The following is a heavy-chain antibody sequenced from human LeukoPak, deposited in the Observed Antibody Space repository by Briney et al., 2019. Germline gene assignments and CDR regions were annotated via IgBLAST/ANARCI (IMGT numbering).Heavy chain of an antibody. CDR2: SNHSGST. D-gene: IGHD3-16*02. J-gene: IGHJ4*02. CDR1: GGSFSGYY. Sequence: TSETLSLTCAVYGGSFSGYYWSWIRQPPGKGLEWIGESNHSGSTNYNPSLKSRVTISVDTSKNQFSLKLSSVTAADTAVYYCARKSYVWGSYRPIDYWGQGTLVTVSS. V-gene: IGHV4-34*01. CDR3: ARKSYVWGSYRPIDY.